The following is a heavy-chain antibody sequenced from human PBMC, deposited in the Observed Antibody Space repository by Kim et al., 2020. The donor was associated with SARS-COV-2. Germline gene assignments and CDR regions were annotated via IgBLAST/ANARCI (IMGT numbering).Heavy chain of an antibody. J-gene: IGHJ4*01. CDR2: INHSGST. CDR1: GGSFSDYY. D-gene: IGHD3-10*01. Sequence: SETLSLTCAVYGGSFSDYYWSWIRQPPGKGLEWIGEINHSGSTNYNPSLKSRVTISVDTSKNQFSLKLSSVTAADTAVYYCARLIVRGLWFGELRDYYF. CDR3: ARLIVRGLWFGELRDYYF. V-gene: IGHV4-34*01.